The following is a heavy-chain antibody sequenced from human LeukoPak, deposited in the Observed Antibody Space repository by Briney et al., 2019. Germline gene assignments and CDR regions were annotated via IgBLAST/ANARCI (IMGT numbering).Heavy chain of an antibody. CDR3: ARGLNSGWYDWFDP. J-gene: IGHJ5*02. CDR1: GFTVSSNY. D-gene: IGHD6-19*01. V-gene: IGHV3-66*01. Sequence: GGSLRLSCVASGFTVSSNYMSWFRHAPGQGLYWVSAIYSGGFTYYADSVKGKFTISRDNSKNTVYLQMNSLRVEDAALYYCARGLNSGWYDWFDPWGQGTLVTVSS. CDR2: IYSGGFT.